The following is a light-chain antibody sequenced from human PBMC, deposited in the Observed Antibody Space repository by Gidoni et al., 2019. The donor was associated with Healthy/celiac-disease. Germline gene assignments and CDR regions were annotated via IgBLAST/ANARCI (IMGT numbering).Light chain of an antibody. Sequence: DIQLTQSPSFLSASVGDRVTITCRASQGISSYLAWYQQKQGKAPKLLIYAASTVQSGVPSRFSGSGSGTEFTLTISSLQPEDFATYYCQQLNSYPPRYTFGQGTKLEIK. CDR2: AAS. J-gene: IGKJ2*01. CDR1: QGISSY. CDR3: QQLNSYPPRYT. V-gene: IGKV1-9*01.